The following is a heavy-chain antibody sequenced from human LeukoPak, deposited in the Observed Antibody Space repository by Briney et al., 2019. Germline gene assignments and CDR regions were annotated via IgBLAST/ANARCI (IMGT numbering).Heavy chain of an antibody. D-gene: IGHD2-8*02. Sequence: SQTLSLTCAISGDSFSSKSVAWNWMRQSPSRGLDWLGRTYYTSKWHSEYAVSLKGRITIGTEKSRNQFSLKLNSVTPEETAIYYCAHLGTGGGCYSDYWSQGSLVTVSS. CDR2: TYYTSKWHS. CDR3: AHLGTGGGCYSDY. J-gene: IGHJ4*02. V-gene: IGHV6-1*01. CDR1: GDSFSSKSVA.